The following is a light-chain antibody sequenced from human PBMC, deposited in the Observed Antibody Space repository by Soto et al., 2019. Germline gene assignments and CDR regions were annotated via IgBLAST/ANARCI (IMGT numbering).Light chain of an antibody. CDR1: TSDIGGYNY. CDR2: EVD. CDR3: SSYAGSNNFV. V-gene: IGLV2-8*01. J-gene: IGLJ1*01. Sequence: QSALTQPPSASESPGQSVTISCTGTTSDIGGYNYVSWYQQHPGIAPKLMIFEVDRRPSGVPDRFSGSKSGNTASLTVSGLQAEDGSDYYCSSYAGSNNFVFGTGTKATVL.